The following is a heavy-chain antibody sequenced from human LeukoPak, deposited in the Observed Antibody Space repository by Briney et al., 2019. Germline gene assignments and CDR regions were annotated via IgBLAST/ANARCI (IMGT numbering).Heavy chain of an antibody. CDR1: GFTFSSYG. CDR2: ISYDGSNK. J-gene: IGHJ3*02. V-gene: IGHV3-30*18. Sequence: PGGSLRLSCAASGFTFSSYGMHWVRQAPGKGLEWVAVISYDGSNKYYADSVKGRFTISRDNSKNTLYLQMNSLRAEDTAVYYCAKDAIAPRITMIVVSAFDIWGQGTMVTVSS. CDR3: AKDAIAPRITMIVVSAFDI. D-gene: IGHD3-22*01.